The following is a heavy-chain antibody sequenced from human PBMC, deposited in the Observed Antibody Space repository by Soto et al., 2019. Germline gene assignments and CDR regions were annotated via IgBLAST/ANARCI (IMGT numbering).Heavy chain of an antibody. CDR3: ARGSGYYYYYMDV. D-gene: IGHD6-19*01. CDR1: GFTFTSYG. V-gene: IGHV3-33*01. Sequence: GGSLRLSCAASGFTFTSYGIHWVRQAPGKGLEWVAVIWYDGSIKYFVDSVKGRFTISRDNSKNTLFLQMNSLRAEDTAVYYCARGSGYYYYYMDVWGKGTTVTVSS. CDR2: IWYDGSIK. J-gene: IGHJ6*03.